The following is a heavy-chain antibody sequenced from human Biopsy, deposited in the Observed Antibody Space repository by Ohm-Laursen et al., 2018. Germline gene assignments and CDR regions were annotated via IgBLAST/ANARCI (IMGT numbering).Heavy chain of an antibody. CDR3: ARDRGYYSDRTVPGYFDL. V-gene: IGHV4-59*01. J-gene: IGHJ2*01. CDR2: VYYTGST. CDR1: GDSISSYY. Sequence: SDTLSLTCTVSGDSISSYYWSWIRQPPGKGLQWVGYVYYTGSTDYNHSLQSRVTISVDTSKNHFSLRLRSVTPADTAIYYCARDRGYYSDRTVPGYFDLWGRGTLVTVSS. D-gene: IGHD3-22*01.